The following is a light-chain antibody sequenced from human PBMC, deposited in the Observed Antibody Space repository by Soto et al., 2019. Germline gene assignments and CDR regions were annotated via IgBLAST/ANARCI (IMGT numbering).Light chain of an antibody. CDR1: QSVSSN. V-gene: IGKV3-20*01. J-gene: IGKJ5*01. Sequence: EIVMTQSPATLSVSPGGRATLSCRASQSVSSNLAWYQQKPGQAPRLLIYGASTRATGIPDRFSGSGSGTDFTLTISRLEPEDFAVYYCQQYGSSPTFGQGTRLENK. CDR2: GAS. CDR3: QQYGSSPT.